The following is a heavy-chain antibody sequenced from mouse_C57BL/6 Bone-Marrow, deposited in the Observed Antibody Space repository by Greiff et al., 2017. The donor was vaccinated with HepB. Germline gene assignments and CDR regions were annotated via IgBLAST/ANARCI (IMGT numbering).Heavy chain of an antibody. V-gene: IGHV1-80*01. CDR1: GYAFSSYW. CDR2: IYPGDGDT. CDR3: ARGIYYGYDAY. Sequence: SGAELVKPGASVKISCKAFGYAFSSYWMNWVKQRPGKGLEWIGQIYPGDGDTNYNGKLKGKATLTADKSSSTAYMHLSSLTSEDSAVYFCARGIYYGYDAYWGQGTLVTVSA. J-gene: IGHJ3*01. D-gene: IGHD2-2*01.